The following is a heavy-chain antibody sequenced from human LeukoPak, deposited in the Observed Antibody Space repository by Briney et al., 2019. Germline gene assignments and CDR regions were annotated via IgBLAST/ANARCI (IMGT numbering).Heavy chain of an antibody. D-gene: IGHD6-19*01. V-gene: IGHV3-23*01. CDR2: MSVGASPT. CDR1: GLTFSRFG. CDR3: AKDRWNSGWSIADDY. Sequence: GGSLRLSCAASGLTFSRFGMSWVRQAAGKGLEWVSAMSVGASPTFYTDSVRGRFTISRDNSQNTLYLQMNSLRDENTALYLCAKDRWNSGWSIADDYWGQGILVIVSS. J-gene: IGHJ4*02.